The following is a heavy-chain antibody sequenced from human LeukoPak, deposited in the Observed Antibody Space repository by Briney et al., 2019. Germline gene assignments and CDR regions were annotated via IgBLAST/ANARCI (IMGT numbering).Heavy chain of an antibody. V-gene: IGHV3-53*01. D-gene: IGHD5-24*01. CDR1: GFTVSSNY. J-gene: IGHJ4*02. CDR2: IYGGGNI. Sequence: GGSLRLSCAASGFTVSSNYMNWVRQAPGKGLEWVSVIYGGGNIYYADSVKGRFTISRDNSKNTLYLQMNSLRAEGTAVYYCARGAGYNYPYYFDYWGQGTLVTVSS. CDR3: ARGAGYNYPYYFDY.